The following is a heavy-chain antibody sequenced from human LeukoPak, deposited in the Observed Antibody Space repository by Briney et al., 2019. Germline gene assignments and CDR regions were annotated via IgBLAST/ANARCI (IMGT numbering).Heavy chain of an antibody. CDR1: GFTFSSYA. D-gene: IGHD4-17*01. Sequence: GGSLRLSCAASGFTFSSYAMSWVRQAPGKGLEWVSGISGGGGSIHYADSVKGRFTISRDNSMNTLYLQMNSLRAEDTAVYYCAKDALDYGDYEFDYWGQGTLVTVSS. J-gene: IGHJ4*02. V-gene: IGHV3-23*01. CDR3: AKDALDYGDYEFDY. CDR2: ISGGGGSI.